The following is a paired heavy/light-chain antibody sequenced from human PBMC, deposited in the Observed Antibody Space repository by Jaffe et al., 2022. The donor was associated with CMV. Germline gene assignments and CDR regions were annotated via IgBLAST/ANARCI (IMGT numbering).Heavy chain of an antibody. V-gene: IGHV4-59*01. D-gene: IGHD6-19*01. Sequence: QVQLQESGTRLVKPSETLSLTCTVSGGSISSYYWSWLRQPPGKGLEWIGFIYYSGSTNYNPSLKSRVTISLDTPKNQFSLKVGSVTAADTAVYYCARGGWYGRYFDYWGQGTLVTVSS. CDR1: GGSISSYY. CDR3: ARGGWYGRYFDY. J-gene: IGHJ4*02. CDR2: IYYSGST.
Light chain of an antibody. Sequence: QSALTQPASVSGSPGQSITISCTGTSSDVGGYDYVSWYQQHPGKAPKLITYDVTSRPSGVSNRFSGSKSGSTASLTISGLQAEDEADYYCSSYTSSSTLLFGGGTKLTVL. CDR1: SSDVGGYDY. J-gene: IGLJ2*01. V-gene: IGLV2-14*03. CDR2: DVT. CDR3: SSYTSSSTLL.